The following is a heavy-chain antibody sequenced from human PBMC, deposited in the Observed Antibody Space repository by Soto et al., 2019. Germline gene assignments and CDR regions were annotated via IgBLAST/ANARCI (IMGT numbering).Heavy chain of an antibody. CDR1: GFMFTRST. CDR3: ARVGTGSSTPLDI. D-gene: IGHD3-9*01. CDR2: ITSASDYI. V-gene: IGHV3-21*01. J-gene: IGHJ3*02. Sequence: VGSLRLSCVASGFMFTRSTMNWVRQAPGKGLEWVSSITSASDYIFYADSVKGRFTISRDNAKNSLYLQMNSLRAEGTAVYYCARVGTGSSTPLDIWGQGTMVTVSS.